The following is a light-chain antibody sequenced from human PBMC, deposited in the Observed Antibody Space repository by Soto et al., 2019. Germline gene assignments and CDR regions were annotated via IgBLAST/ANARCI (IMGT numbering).Light chain of an antibody. CDR1: QSISSY. J-gene: IGKJ1*01. V-gene: IGKV1-39*01. CDR3: QQSYSTVT. CDR2: AAS. Sequence: DIQMTQSPSSLSASVGDRVIITFRASQSISSYLNWYQQKPGKAPKLLIYAASSLQSGVPSRFSGSGSGTDFTLTISSLQPEDFATYYCQQSYSTVTFGQGTKVDI.